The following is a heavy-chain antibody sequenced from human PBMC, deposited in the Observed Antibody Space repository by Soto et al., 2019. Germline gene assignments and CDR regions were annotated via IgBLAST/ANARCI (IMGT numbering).Heavy chain of an antibody. CDR2: IYYSGSH. Sequence: SETLSLTCTVSGGSISSYYWSWIRQPPGKGLEWIGYIYYSGSHNYNPYLKRRVTISVDTSKNQFSLKLSSVTAADTAVYYCARDSHTYYYDSSGWDAFDIWGQGTMVTVSS. V-gene: IGHV4-59*01. D-gene: IGHD3-22*01. CDR1: GGSISSYY. J-gene: IGHJ3*02. CDR3: ARDSHTYYYDSSGWDAFDI.